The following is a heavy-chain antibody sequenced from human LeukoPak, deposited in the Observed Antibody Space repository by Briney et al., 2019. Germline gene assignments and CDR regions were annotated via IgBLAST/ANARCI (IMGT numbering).Heavy chain of an antibody. Sequence: PSETLSLTCTVSGGSISSYYWSWIRQPPGKGLEWIGYIYYSGSTNYNPSLKSRVTISIDTSKKQFSLKLSSVTAADTAVYYCARVPRYYDSSGSVFYFDYWGQGTLVTVSS. CDR2: IYYSGST. J-gene: IGHJ4*02. V-gene: IGHV4-59*01. D-gene: IGHD3-22*01. CDR1: GGSISSYY. CDR3: ARVPRYYDSSGSVFYFDY.